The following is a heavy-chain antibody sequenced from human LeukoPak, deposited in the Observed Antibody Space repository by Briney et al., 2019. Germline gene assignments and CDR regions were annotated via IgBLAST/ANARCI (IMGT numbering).Heavy chain of an antibody. CDR2: IIPIFGTA. D-gene: IGHD4-17*01. J-gene: IGHJ4*02. CDR1: GGTFSSYA. V-gene: IGHV1-69*13. CDR3: ARHDYGDYSPYYFDY. Sequence: SVKVSCKASGGTFSSYAISWVRQAPGQGLEWMGGIIPIFGTANYAQKFQGRVTITADESTSTAYMELSSLRSEDTAVYYCARHDYGDYSPYYFDYWGQGTLVTVSS.